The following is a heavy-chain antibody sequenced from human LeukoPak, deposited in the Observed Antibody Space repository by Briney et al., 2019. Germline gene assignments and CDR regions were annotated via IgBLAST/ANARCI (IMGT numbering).Heavy chain of an antibody. Sequence: GGSLRLSCAASGFTFSSYAMSWVRQAPGKGLEWVSAISGSGGSTYYADPVKGLFTISRDNSKNTLYLQMNSLRAEDTAVYYCAKDLIVATWAAHGYFDLWGRGTLVTVSS. D-gene: IGHD2-15*01. CDR1: GFTFSSYA. J-gene: IGHJ2*01. CDR2: ISGSGGST. V-gene: IGHV3-23*01. CDR3: AKDLIVATWAAHGYFDL.